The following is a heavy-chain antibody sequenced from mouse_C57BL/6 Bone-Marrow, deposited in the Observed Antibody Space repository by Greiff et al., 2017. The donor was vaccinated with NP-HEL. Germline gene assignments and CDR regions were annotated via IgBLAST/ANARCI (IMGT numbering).Heavy chain of an antibody. J-gene: IGHJ4*01. CDR1: GFTFSDYG. CDR3: ARSQRVYYAMDY. Sequence: EVQVVESGGGLVKPGGSLKLSCAASGFTFSDYGMHWVRQAPEKGLEWVAYISSGSSTIYYADTVKGRFTISRDNAKNTLFLQMTSLRSEDTAMYYCARSQRVYYAMDYWGQGTSVTVSS. CDR2: ISSGSSTI. V-gene: IGHV5-17*01.